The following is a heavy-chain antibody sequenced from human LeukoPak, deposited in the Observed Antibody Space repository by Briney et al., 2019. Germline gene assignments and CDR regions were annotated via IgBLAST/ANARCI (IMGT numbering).Heavy chain of an antibody. CDR2: ISSSGAVI. Sequence: GESLRLSCAASGFTFTDYYMSWIRRPPGKGLEWVSYISSSGAVIYYGDSVKGRFTISRDNAKKSLYLQMNGLRAEDTAVYYCARDYNCWGQGTLVTVSS. V-gene: IGHV3-11*01. CDR3: ARDYNC. J-gene: IGHJ4*02. D-gene: IGHD3-10*01. CDR1: GFTFTDYY.